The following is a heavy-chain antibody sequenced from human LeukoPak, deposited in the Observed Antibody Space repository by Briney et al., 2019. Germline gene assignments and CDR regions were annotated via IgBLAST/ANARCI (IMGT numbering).Heavy chain of an antibody. D-gene: IGHD3-10*01. CDR3: ARDGDYGTGSYYRGCYDC. Sequence: ASVKVSCRASGYSFTAFYIHWVRQAPGQGLEWMGWIHPRKSDTQYAQKFQDRVTMTRDTSTRTAYMDLSSLGSDDTAVYYCARDGDYGTGSYYRGCYDCWGQGILVTVSS. CDR1: GYSFTAFY. V-gene: IGHV1-2*02. CDR2: IHPRKSDT. J-gene: IGHJ4*02.